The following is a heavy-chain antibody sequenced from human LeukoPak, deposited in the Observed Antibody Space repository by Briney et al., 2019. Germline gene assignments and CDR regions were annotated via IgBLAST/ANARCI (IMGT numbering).Heavy chain of an antibody. CDR2: IKQDGSEK. CDR1: GLAFSSYW. J-gene: IGHJ3*02. Sequence: AGGSLRLSCAASGLAFSSYWMSWVRQAPGKGLEWVANIKQDGSEKYYVDSVKGRFTISRDNAKNSLYLQMNSLRAEDTAVYYCAREGGRWRGADAFDIWGQGTMVTVSS. D-gene: IGHD4-23*01. V-gene: IGHV3-7*01. CDR3: AREGGRWRGADAFDI.